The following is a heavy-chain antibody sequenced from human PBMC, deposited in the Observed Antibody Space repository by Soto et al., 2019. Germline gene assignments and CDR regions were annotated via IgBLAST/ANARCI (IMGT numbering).Heavy chain of an antibody. D-gene: IGHD3-16*01. CDR3: ARAGTAFGFDAFDI. CDR2: ISSSSTI. Sequence: GGSLRLSCAASGFTFSSYSMNWVRQAPGKGLEWVSYISSSSTIYYADSVKGRFTISRDNAKNSLYLQMNSLRDEDTAVYYCARAGTAFGFDAFDIWGQGTMVT. J-gene: IGHJ3*02. CDR1: GFTFSSYS. V-gene: IGHV3-48*02.